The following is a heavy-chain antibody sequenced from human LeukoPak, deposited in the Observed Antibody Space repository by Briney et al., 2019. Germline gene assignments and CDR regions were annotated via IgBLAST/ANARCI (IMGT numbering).Heavy chain of an antibody. V-gene: IGHV3-9*01. CDR2: ISWNSGSI. J-gene: IGHJ4*02. D-gene: IGHD3-22*01. CDR1: GFIFSNYG. CDR3: AKLSYYDSSGYWYYFDY. Sequence: SLRLSCAASGFIFSNYGMNWVRQAPGKGLEWVSGISWNSGSIGYADSVKGRFTISRDNAKNSLYLQMNSLRAEDTALYYCAKLSYYDSSGYWYYFDYWGQGTLVTVSS.